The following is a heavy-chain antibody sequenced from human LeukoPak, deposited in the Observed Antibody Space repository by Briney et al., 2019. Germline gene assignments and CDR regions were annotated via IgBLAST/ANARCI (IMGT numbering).Heavy chain of an antibody. J-gene: IGHJ4*02. V-gene: IGHV3-9*01. Sequence: GGSLRLSCAASGFTFSSYSMNWVRQAPGKGLEWVSGISWNSGSIGYADSVKGRFTISRDNAKNSLYLQMNSLRAEDTALYYCAKGGSGSPVYFDYWGQGTLVTVSS. CDR2: ISWNSGSI. CDR3: AKGGSGSPVYFDY. D-gene: IGHD3-10*01. CDR1: GFTFSSYS.